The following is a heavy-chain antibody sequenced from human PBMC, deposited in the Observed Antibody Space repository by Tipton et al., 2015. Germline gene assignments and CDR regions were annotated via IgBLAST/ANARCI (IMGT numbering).Heavy chain of an antibody. J-gene: IGHJ4*02. CDR3: AKDFYGGNSGIQLDY. CDR1: GFTFDDYA. Sequence: QLVQSGGGLVQPGRSLRLSCAASGFTFDDYAMHWVRQGPGKGLEWVSGISWNSDGLDYADSVKGRFAMSRDNAKNSLYLQMDSVRPEDTAVYYCAKDFYGGNSGIQLDYWGQGTQLTVSS. CDR2: ISWNSDGL. V-gene: IGHV3-9*01. D-gene: IGHD4-23*01.